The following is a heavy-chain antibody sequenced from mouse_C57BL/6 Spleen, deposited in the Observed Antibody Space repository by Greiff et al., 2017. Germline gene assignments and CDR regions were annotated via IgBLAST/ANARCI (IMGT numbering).Heavy chain of an antibody. CDR2: ISSGGSYT. J-gene: IGHJ1*03. V-gene: IGHV5-6*01. Sequence: EVMLVESGGDLVKPGGSLKLSCAASGFTFSSYGMSWVRQTPDKRLEWVATISSGGSYTYYPDSVKGRFTISRDNAKNTLYLQMSSLKSEDTAMYYCARHFTTVVATDWYFDVWGTGTTVTVSS. D-gene: IGHD1-1*01. CDR3: ARHFTTVVATDWYFDV. CDR1: GFTFSSYG.